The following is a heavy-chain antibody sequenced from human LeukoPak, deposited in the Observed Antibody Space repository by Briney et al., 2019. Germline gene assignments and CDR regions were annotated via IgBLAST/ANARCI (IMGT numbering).Heavy chain of an antibody. CDR2: IHSSVSA. J-gene: IGHJ4*02. CDR1: GGSISSSPYY. Sequence: SETLCLTCTVSGGSISSSPYYWGWIRQPPGKGLEWIASIHSSVSAYYNPSLKSRVTTSVDTSKNQFSLKLSTVTAADAALYYCATLNRGAPTGSYSLDYWGQGTLVTVSS. CDR3: ATLNRGAPTGSYSLDY. D-gene: IGHD1-26*01. V-gene: IGHV4-39*01.